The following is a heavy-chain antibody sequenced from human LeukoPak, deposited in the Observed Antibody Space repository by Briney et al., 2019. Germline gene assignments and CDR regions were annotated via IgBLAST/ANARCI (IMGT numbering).Heavy chain of an antibody. Sequence: PSETLSLTCTVSGGSISSYYWSWIRQPPGKGLEWIGEINHSGSTKYNPSLKSRVTISVDTSKIQFSLKLSSVTAADTAVYYCARGISDCSSGSCYSPYAFDIWGQGTMVTVSS. J-gene: IGHJ3*02. CDR3: ARGISDCSSGSCYSPYAFDI. D-gene: IGHD2-15*01. CDR2: INHSGST. V-gene: IGHV4-34*01. CDR1: GGSISSYY.